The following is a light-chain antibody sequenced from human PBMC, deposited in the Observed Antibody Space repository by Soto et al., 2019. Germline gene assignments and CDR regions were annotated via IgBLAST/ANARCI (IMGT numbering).Light chain of an antibody. CDR1: QSVSSY. CDR3: QQRSNWPPIT. CDR2: DAS. Sequence: EMVMTQSPGTLSVSPGDRATLSCRASQSVSSYLAWYQQKPGQAPRLLIYDASNRATGIPARFSGSGSGTDFTLTISSLEPEDFAVYYCQQRSNWPPITFGQGTRLEIK. V-gene: IGKV3-11*01. J-gene: IGKJ5*01.